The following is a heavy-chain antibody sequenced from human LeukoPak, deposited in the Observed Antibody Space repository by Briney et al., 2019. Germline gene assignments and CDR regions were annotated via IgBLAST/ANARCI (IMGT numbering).Heavy chain of an antibody. J-gene: IGHJ3*02. CDR2: IRYDGSNK. CDR3: ARSMAQDVDAFDI. D-gene: IGHD2-21*01. Sequence: GGSLRLSCAASGFTFSSYGMHWVRQAPGKGLEGVAFIRYDGSNKYYADSVKGRFTISRDNAKNSLYLQMNSLRAEDTAVYYCARSMAQDVDAFDIWGQGTMVTVSS. V-gene: IGHV3-30*02. CDR1: GFTFSSYG.